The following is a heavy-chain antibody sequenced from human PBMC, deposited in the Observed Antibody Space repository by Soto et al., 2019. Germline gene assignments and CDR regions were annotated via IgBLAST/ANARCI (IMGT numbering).Heavy chain of an antibody. D-gene: IGHD2-21*02. CDR1: GYTFTSYA. J-gene: IGHJ4*02. CDR3: ARAWVVVTAPDY. Sequence: QVQLVQSGAEEKKPGASVKVSCKASGYTFTSYAMHWVRQAPGQRLEWMGWINAGNGNTKYSQKFQGRVTITRDTPASTSSMELSSLRSEDTAVYYCARAWVVVTAPDYWGQGTLVTVSS. CDR2: INAGNGNT. V-gene: IGHV1-3*05.